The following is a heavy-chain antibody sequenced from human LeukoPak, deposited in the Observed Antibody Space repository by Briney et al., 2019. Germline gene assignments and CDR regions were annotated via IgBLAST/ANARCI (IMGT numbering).Heavy chain of an antibody. Sequence: PGRSLRLSCAASGFTFSNYGMHWVRQAPGKGLEWVAVISNDGSNKYYADSVKGPFTISRDNSKNTLYLQMNSLRPEVTAVYYCAKGFGYGDYGLDYWGQGTLVTVSS. D-gene: IGHD4-17*01. CDR2: ISNDGSNK. V-gene: IGHV3-30*18. J-gene: IGHJ4*02. CDR1: GFTFSNYG. CDR3: AKGFGYGDYGLDY.